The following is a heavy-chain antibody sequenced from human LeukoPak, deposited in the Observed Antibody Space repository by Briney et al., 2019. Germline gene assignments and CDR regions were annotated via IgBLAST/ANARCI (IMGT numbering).Heavy chain of an antibody. CDR1: GFTFSSYW. CDR3: AREFYFDY. Sequence: PGGSLRLSCAASGFTFSSYWMNWARQAPGKGLGWVASINHNGNVNYYVDSVKGRFTISRDNAKNSLYLQMNSLRAEDTAIYYCAREFYFDYWGQGTLVTVSS. V-gene: IGHV3-7*01. CDR2: INHNGNVN. J-gene: IGHJ4*02.